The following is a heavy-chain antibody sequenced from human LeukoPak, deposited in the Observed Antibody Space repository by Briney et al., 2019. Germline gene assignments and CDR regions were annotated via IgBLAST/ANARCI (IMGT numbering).Heavy chain of an antibody. V-gene: IGHV4-4*07. J-gene: IGHJ4*02. CDR3: ARGGKATVVTM. D-gene: IGHD4-23*01. CDR2: IYSSGST. Sequence: PSETLSLTCTVSGGTINSYYWSWIRQPAGKGLEWIGRIYSSGSTNYNPSLKSRVSMSVDTSKNQFSLKLTSVTAADTAVYYCARGGKATVVTMWGQGILVTVSS. CDR1: GGTINSYY.